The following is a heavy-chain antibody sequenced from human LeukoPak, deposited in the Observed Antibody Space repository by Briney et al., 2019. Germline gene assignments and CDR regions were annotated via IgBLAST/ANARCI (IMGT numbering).Heavy chain of an antibody. CDR1: GFTFSSYA. CDR3: AKAGYACSSTSCFSNYYMDV. Sequence: KPGGSLRLSCAASGFTFSSYAMTWVRQAPGKGLEWVSAINHNGVSTYYADSVKGRFTISRDNSKNTLYLQMNSLRAEDTAVYYCAKAGYACSSTSCFSNYYMDVWGKGTTVTVSS. J-gene: IGHJ6*03. V-gene: IGHV3-23*01. CDR2: INHNGVST. D-gene: IGHD2-2*01.